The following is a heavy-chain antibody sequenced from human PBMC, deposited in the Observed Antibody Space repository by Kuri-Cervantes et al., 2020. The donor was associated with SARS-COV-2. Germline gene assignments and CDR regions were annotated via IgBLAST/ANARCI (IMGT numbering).Heavy chain of an antibody. CDR2: ISYDGSNT. Sequence: GGSLSPSCPPAGFTFSSYAMHWVRQAPGKGPGWVAVISYDGSNTYYPDSVNGRFTISRDNSKNTLYLQMNSLRAEDTAVYYCAREQAGTIDCWGQGTLITVSS. D-gene: IGHD1-14*01. V-gene: IGHV3-30*04. CDR3: AREQAGTIDC. CDR1: GFTFSSYA. J-gene: IGHJ4*02.